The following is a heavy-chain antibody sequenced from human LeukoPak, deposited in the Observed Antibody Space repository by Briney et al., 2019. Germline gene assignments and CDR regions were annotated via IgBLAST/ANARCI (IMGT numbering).Heavy chain of an antibody. V-gene: IGHV3-7*01. Sequence: GGSLRLSCAASGFTFSTYWMSWVRQAPGKGLEWVANIKQDGSEKYYVDSVKGRFIISRDNAKNSLSLRMNSLRVEDTAVYFCAREEYSSGWPIYYYYYMDVWGKGTTVTVSS. J-gene: IGHJ6*03. D-gene: IGHD6-19*01. CDR1: GFTFSTYW. CDR2: IKQDGSEK. CDR3: AREEYSSGWPIYYYYYMDV.